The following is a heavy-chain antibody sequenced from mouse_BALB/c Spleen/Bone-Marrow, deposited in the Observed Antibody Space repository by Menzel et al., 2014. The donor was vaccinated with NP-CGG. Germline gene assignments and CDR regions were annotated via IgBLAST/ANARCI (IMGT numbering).Heavy chain of an antibody. Sequence: SGPELVKPGASVKMSCKASGYTFTSYIMHWVKQKPGQGLEWIGYINPYNDGTKYSEKFKGKATLTSDKSSSTAYMELSSLTSEDSAVYYCARRWLPYAMDYWGQGTSVTVSS. D-gene: IGHD2-3*01. CDR1: GYTFTSYI. CDR2: INPYNDGT. V-gene: IGHV1-14*01. CDR3: ARRWLPYAMDY. J-gene: IGHJ4*01.